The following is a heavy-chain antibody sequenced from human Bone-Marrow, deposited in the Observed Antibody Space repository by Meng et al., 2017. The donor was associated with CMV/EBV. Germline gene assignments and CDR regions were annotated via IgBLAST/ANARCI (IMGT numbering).Heavy chain of an antibody. Sequence: GESLKISCAASGFTFSSYAMSWVRQAPGKGLEWVSAISGSGGSTYYADSVKGRFTISRDNSKNTLNLQMNSLRAEDTAVYYCAKRGAARVMSRKDYFDYWGQGTLVTVSS. J-gene: IGHJ4*02. D-gene: IGHD6-6*01. CDR2: ISGSGGST. CDR3: AKRGAARVMSRKDYFDY. CDR1: GFTFSSYA. V-gene: IGHV3-23*01.